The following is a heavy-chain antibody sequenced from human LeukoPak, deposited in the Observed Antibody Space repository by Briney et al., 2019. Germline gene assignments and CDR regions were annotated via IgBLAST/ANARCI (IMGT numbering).Heavy chain of an antibody. Sequence: GASVKVSCKASGYTFTSYGISWVRQAPGQGLEWMGWISAYNGNTNYAQKLQGRVTMTTDTSTSTAYMELRSLRSDDTAVYYCASGYCSGGSCLNWFDPWGQGTLVTVSS. J-gene: IGHJ5*02. CDR3: ASGYCSGGSCLNWFDP. CDR1: GYTFTSYG. CDR2: ISAYNGNT. V-gene: IGHV1-18*01. D-gene: IGHD2-15*01.